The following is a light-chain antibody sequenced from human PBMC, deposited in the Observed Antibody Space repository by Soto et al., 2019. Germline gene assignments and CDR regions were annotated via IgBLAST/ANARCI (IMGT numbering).Light chain of an antibody. Sequence: DIVMTQSPDSLAVSLGETATINCKSSQSVLYSSNNKNYLAWYQHKPGQPPKLLISWASTRESGVPDRFSGSGSGTDFTLTINSLQAEDVAVYYCQQYYSSPQTFGPGTKVDIK. CDR1: QSVLYSSNNKNY. V-gene: IGKV4-1*01. J-gene: IGKJ3*01. CDR2: WAS. CDR3: QQYYSSPQT.